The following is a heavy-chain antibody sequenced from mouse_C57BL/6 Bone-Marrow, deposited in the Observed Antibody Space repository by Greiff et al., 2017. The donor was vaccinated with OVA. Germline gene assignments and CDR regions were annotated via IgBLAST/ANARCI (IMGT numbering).Heavy chain of an antibody. D-gene: IGHD2-4*01. V-gene: IGHV2-6-1*01. CDR1: GFSLTSYG. CDR3: ARHYPPFYYDYDEAAMDY. Sequence: VQLQESGPGLVAPSQSLSITCTVSGFSLTSYGVHWVRQPPGKGLEWLVVIWSDGSTTYNSALKSRLSISKDNSKSQVFLKMNSLQTDDTAMYYCARHYPPFYYDYDEAAMDYWGQGTSVTVSS. J-gene: IGHJ4*01. CDR2: IWSDGST.